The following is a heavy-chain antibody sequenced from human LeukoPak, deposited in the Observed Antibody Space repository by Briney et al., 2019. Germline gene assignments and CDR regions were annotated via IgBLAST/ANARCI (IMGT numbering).Heavy chain of an antibody. CDR3: AKDVPTAYFDY. V-gene: IGHV3-21*01. CDR2: ISTSSTYI. J-gene: IGHJ4*02. CDR1: GFTFSSYG. D-gene: IGHD2-2*01. Sequence: GGSLRLSCAASGFTFSSYGMHWVRQAPGKGLEWVSSISTSSTYIYYADSVKGRFTISRDNAKNSLYLQMNSLRADDTAVYYCAKDVPTAYFDYWGQGTLVTVSS.